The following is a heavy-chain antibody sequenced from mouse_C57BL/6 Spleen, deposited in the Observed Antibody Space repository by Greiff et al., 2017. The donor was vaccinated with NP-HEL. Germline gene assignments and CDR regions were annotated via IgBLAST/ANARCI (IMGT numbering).Heavy chain of an antibody. J-gene: IGHJ3*01. V-gene: IGHV1-53*01. CDR1: GYTFTSYW. CDR3: ARGSNYPLD. D-gene: IGHD2-5*01. Sequence: QVQLQQPGTELVQPGASVKLSCKASGYTFTSYWMHWVQQRPGQGLEWIGNINPSNGGTYYNEKFKSKATLTVDKTSSTAYMQLSRLTSEDSAVYYRARGSNYPLDWGQGTLVTVSA. CDR2: INPSNGGT.